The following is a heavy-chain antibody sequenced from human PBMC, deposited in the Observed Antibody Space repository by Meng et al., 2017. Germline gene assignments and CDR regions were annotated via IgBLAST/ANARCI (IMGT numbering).Heavy chain of an antibody. Sequence: QVQLQESGPRLVRPSQTLSLTCTFSGASISSAVFWIWIRQPPGKDLECIGYISYSGATHYNPSLKSRLTISVDTTKNQFSLSLSSVTAADTAVYYCARVVGDCASCYKGWFDPWGQGTLVTVSS. CDR1: GASISSAVF. D-gene: IGHD2-2*02. J-gene: IGHJ5*02. V-gene: IGHV4-30-4*01. CDR2: ISYSGAT. CDR3: ARVVGDCASCYKGWFDP.